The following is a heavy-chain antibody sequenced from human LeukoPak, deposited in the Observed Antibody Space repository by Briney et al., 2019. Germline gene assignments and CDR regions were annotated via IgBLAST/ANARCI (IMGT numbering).Heavy chain of an antibody. CDR3: AREFCSSTNCYFDY. V-gene: IGHV3-7*01. CDR2: IKQDGSEK. CDR1: VVTFSNYW. J-gene: IGHJ4*02. D-gene: IGHD2-2*01. Sequence: SGGSLRLSCAASVVTFSNYWMTWVRQAPGKGLEWVASIKQDGSEKYYVDSVKGRFTISRDNAKNSLYLQMNSLRAEDTAVYYCAREFCSSTNCYFDYWGQGTLVTVSS.